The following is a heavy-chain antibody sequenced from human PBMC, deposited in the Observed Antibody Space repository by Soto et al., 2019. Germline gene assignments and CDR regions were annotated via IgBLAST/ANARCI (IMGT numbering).Heavy chain of an antibody. Sequence: GGSLRLSCAASGFTFSSYSMNWVRQAPGKGLEWVSYISSSSSTIYYADSVEGRFTISRDNAKSSLYLQMNSLRAEDTAVYYCASRPISYGDTGMDVWGQGTTVTVSS. J-gene: IGHJ6*02. D-gene: IGHD4-17*01. CDR1: GFTFSSYS. V-gene: IGHV3-48*04. CDR2: ISSSSSTI. CDR3: ASRPISYGDTGMDV.